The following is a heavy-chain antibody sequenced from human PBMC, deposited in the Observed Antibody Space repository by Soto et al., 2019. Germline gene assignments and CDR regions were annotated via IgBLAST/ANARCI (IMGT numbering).Heavy chain of an antibody. CDR2: IYYSGST. J-gene: IGHJ5*02. D-gene: IGHD2-2*01. Sequence: SETLSLTCAVYGGSFSGYYWSWIRQPPGKGLEWIGYIYYSGSTNYNPSLKSRVTISVDTSKNQFSLKLSSVTAADTAVYYCAQVYCSSTSCYRDYNWFDPWGQGTLVTVSS. V-gene: IGHV4-59*01. CDR3: AQVYCSSTSCYRDYNWFDP. CDR1: GGSFSGYY.